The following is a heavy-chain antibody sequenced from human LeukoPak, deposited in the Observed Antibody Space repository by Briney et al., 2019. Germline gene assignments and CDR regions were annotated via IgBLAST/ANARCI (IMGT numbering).Heavy chain of an antibody. CDR3: ARLARLTLIRGVTSYHSLDV. CDR2: IYNSVKT. J-gene: IGHJ6*04. D-gene: IGHD3-10*01. Sequence: SETLSPTSSVYTGSINNLYWGWNRQPPGGGMEWIVYIYNSVKTYYNTSLKRRATMSVNAPKTQFSLGWSSGTPANTAVYYWARLARLTLIRGVTSYHSLDVWGRGTKVTVSS. CDR1: TGSINNLY. V-gene: IGHV4-59*11.